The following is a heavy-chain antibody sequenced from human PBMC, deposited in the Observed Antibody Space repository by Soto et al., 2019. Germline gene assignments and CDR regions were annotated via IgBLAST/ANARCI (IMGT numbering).Heavy chain of an antibody. J-gene: IGHJ4*02. CDR2: INHSGST. CDR1: GGSFSGYY. Sequence: SETLSLTCAVYGGSFSGYYWSWIRQPPGRGLEWIGEINHSGSTNYNPSLKSRVTISVDTSKNQFSLKLSSVTAADTAVYYCARGPVLRYYDFWSGYGYYFDYWGQGTLVTVSS. CDR3: ARGPVLRYYDFWSGYGYYFDY. V-gene: IGHV4-34*01. D-gene: IGHD3-3*01.